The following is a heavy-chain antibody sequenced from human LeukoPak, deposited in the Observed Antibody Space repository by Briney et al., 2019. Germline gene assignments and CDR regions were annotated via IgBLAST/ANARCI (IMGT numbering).Heavy chain of an antibody. CDR1: GFTFSNYN. J-gene: IGHJ4*02. CDR3: ARDRAVRSSSPFDY. D-gene: IGHD3-10*01. V-gene: IGHV3-48*02. Sequence: GGSLRLSCVASGFTFSNYNMNWVRQAPGKGLEWVSYISSTSSTIYYADSVKGRFTISRDNAKNSLSLQMNSLRDEGTAVYYCARDRAVRSSSPFDYWGQGTLVTVSS. CDR2: ISSTSSTI.